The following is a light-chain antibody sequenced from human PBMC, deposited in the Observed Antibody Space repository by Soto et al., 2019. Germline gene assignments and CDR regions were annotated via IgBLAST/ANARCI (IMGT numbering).Light chain of an antibody. Sequence: QSVLTQPASVSGSPGQSITISCTATSSDVGGYNYVSWYQQHPGKAPKLMIYDVSNWPSGVSNRFSGSKSGNTASLTISGLQAEDEADYYCSSYTNSSPFVFGTGTKVT. CDR2: DVS. V-gene: IGLV2-14*01. CDR3: SSYTNSSPFV. CDR1: SSDVGGYNY. J-gene: IGLJ1*01.